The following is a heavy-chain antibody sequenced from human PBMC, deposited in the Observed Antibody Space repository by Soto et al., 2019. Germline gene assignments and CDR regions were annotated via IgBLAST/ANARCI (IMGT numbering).Heavy chain of an antibody. D-gene: IGHD2-8*01. Sequence: QVHLVQSGAEVRKPRAVVKVSCKASGYTFTSYDINWVRQASGHGIEWMGWINPNNVNTGYAQNFQGRVTMTKNTSISTAFMELSNLRSEDTAVYYCARGYADPSKYYYFMDVWGKGTTVTVSS. J-gene: IGHJ6*03. CDR2: INPNNVNT. CDR1: GYTFTSYD. CDR3: ARGYADPSKYYYFMDV. V-gene: IGHV1-8*01.